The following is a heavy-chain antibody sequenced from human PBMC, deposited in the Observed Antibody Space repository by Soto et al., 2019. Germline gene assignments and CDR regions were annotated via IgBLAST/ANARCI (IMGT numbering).Heavy chain of an antibody. CDR1: GGSISSYY. CDR3: ARLINDAFDI. V-gene: IGHV4-59*08. CDR2: IYYSGST. Sequence: SETLSLTCTVSGGSISSYYWSWIRQPPGKGLEWIGYIYYSGSTNYNPSLKSRVTISVDTSKNQFSLKLSSVTAADTAVYYCARLINDAFDIWGQRTLVTVSS. J-gene: IGHJ3*02.